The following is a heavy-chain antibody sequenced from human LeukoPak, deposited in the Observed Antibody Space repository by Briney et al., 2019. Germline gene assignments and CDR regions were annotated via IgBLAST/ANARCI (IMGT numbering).Heavy chain of an antibody. CDR1: GFTFSSYG. D-gene: IGHD2-15*01. V-gene: IGHV3-30*18. Sequence: GGSLRLSCAASGFTFSSYGMHWVRQAPGKGLEWVAVISYDGSNKYYADSVKGRFAISRDNSKNTLYLQMNSLRAEDTAVYYCAKDTERYCSGGSCYYFDYWGQGTLVTVSS. J-gene: IGHJ4*02. CDR3: AKDTERYCSGGSCYYFDY. CDR2: ISYDGSNK.